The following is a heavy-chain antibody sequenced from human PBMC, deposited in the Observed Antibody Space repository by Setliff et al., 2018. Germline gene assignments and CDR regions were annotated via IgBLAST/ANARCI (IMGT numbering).Heavy chain of an antibody. CDR2: IYTSGST. D-gene: IGHD4-17*01. V-gene: IGHV4-4*08. CDR3: ARVTVTTPTNWFDP. J-gene: IGHJ5*02. Sequence: PSETLSLTCNVSGGSISSYSWSWIRQAPGKGLEWIGYIYTSGSTNYNPSLKSRVTISVDTSKNQFSLKLSSVTAADTAVYYCARVTVTTPTNWFDPWGQGTLVTVSS. CDR1: GGSISSYS.